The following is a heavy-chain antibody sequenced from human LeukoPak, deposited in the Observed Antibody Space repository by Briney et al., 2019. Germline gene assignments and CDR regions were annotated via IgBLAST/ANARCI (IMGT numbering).Heavy chain of an antibody. CDR2: IYTSGST. J-gene: IGHJ4*02. V-gene: IGHV4-61*02. D-gene: IGHD3-22*01. Sequence: SETLSLTCTVSGGSISSGSYYWSWIRQPAGKGLEWIGRIYTSGSTNYNPSLKSRVTISVDTSKNQFSLKLSSVTAADTPVYYRARDKRYYDSSGYLGVSGYFDYWGQGTLVTVSS. CDR1: GGSISSGSYY. CDR3: ARDKRYYDSSGYLGVSGYFDY.